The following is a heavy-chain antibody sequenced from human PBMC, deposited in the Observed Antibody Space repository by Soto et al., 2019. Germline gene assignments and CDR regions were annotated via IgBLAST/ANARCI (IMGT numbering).Heavy chain of an antibody. Sequence: QVQLVQCGAEVKKPGASVKVSCKASGYTFTSYGISWVRQAPGQGLEWMGWISAYNGNTNYAQKLQGRVTMTTDTSTSTAYMELRSLRSDDTAVYYCARYHGDYYYYYGMDVWGQGTTVTVSS. CDR3: ARYHGDYYYYYGMDV. CDR1: GYTFTSYG. CDR2: ISAYNGNT. D-gene: IGHD4-17*01. J-gene: IGHJ6*02. V-gene: IGHV1-18*01.